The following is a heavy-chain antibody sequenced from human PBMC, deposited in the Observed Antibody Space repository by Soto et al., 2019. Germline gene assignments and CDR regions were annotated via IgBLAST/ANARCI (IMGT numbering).Heavy chain of an antibody. D-gene: IGHD2-21*01. V-gene: IGHV4-39*01. J-gene: IGHJ6*02. Sequence: PSETLSLTCTVSGGSISSSSYYWSWIRQPPGKGLECIGSIYYSGSTSYNPSLKSRVTISVDTSKNQFSLKLSSVTAADTAVYYCARHIRGNSCMDVWGQGTTVTVSS. CDR1: GGSISSSSYY. CDR2: IYYSGST. CDR3: ARHIRGNSCMDV.